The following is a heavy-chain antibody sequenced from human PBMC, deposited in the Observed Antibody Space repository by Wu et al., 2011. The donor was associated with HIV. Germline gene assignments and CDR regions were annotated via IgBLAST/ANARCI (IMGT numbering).Heavy chain of an antibody. Sequence: QVQLVQSGAEVKKPGASVKVSCKASGYTFTGYYMHWVRQAPGQGLEWMGWINPNSGGTNYAQKFQGRVTMTRDTSISTAYMELSRLRSDDTAVYYCASNHRGRWFGSSNWFDPWAEGTWSPSPQ. CDR1: GYTFTGYY. CDR3: ASNHRGRWFGSSNWFDP. J-gene: IGHJ5*02. D-gene: IGHD3-10*01. CDR2: INPNSGGT. V-gene: IGHV1-2*02.